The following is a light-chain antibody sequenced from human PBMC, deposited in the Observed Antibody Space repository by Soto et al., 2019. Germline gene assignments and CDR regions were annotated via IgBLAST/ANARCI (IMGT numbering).Light chain of an antibody. Sequence: DIPGTQSPSSLSASLGDRVTITCRAHQTIGVYLAGFQQQPGKVPKLLIYAASALQSGGPSRFSGSGSGTDITRTISILLPEDIATYYCQKYNSPPLTCGGGTKVEL. CDR3: QKYNSPPLT. CDR1: QTIGVY. CDR2: AAS. V-gene: IGKV1-27*01. J-gene: IGKJ4*02.